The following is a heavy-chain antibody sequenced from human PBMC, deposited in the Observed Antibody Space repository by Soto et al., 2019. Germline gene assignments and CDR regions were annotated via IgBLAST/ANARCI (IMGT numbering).Heavy chain of an antibody. CDR2: ISGSGGSI. CDR1: GFTFSTYA. D-gene: IGHD1-1*01. J-gene: IGHJ6*02. Sequence: EVQLLESGGGLVQPGGSLRLSCAASGFTFSTYAMNWVRQAPGNGLEWVSAISGSGGSIHYADSVKGRFTISRDNSKNTRCLRMNTVRDAGTAGYNSVKGYWKGDVWGQGTTVTVSS. CDR3: VKGYWKGDV. V-gene: IGHV3-23*01.